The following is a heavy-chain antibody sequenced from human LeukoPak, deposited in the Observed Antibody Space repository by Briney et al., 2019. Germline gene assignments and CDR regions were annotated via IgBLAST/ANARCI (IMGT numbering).Heavy chain of an antibody. Sequence: GGSLRLSCAASGFTFSSYSMNWVRQAPGKGLEWVSSISSSSSYIYYADSVKGRFTISRDSAKNSLYLQMNSLRAEDTAVYYCARGKLGKYYFDYWGQGTLVTVSS. CDR2: ISSSSSYI. J-gene: IGHJ4*02. D-gene: IGHD3-3*02. CDR1: GFTFSSYS. V-gene: IGHV3-21*01. CDR3: ARGKLGKYYFDY.